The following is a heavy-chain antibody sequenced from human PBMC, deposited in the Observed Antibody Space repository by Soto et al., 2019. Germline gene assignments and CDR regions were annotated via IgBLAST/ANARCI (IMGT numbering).Heavy chain of an antibody. CDR3: ARDTLSAFDV. J-gene: IGHJ3*01. D-gene: IGHD3-16*01. CDR2: ISVDGGDT. CDR1: GFTLSDYW. V-gene: IGHV3-74*01. Sequence: PGGSLRLSCAASGFTLSDYWMHWVRQVPGKGLLWVSHISVDGGDTTYADSVKGRFTVSRDNAKNSLYVHMNSLRAEDTAVYYCARDTLSAFDVWGQGTMVTVSS.